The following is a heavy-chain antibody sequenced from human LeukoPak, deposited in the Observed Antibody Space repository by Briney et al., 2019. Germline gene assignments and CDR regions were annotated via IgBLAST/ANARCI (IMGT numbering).Heavy chain of an antibody. D-gene: IGHD3-3*01. Sequence: GGSLRLSCAASGFTLSSYAMSWVRQAPGKGLEWVSLISGNAGSTYYADSVRGRFTISRDITKNTLYLQMNSLRAEDTAVYYCAKDGLQFSEWLPPLGYWGQGTLVTVSS. CDR3: AKDGLQFSEWLPPLGY. V-gene: IGHV3-23*01. CDR1: GFTLSSYA. CDR2: ISGNAGST. J-gene: IGHJ4*02.